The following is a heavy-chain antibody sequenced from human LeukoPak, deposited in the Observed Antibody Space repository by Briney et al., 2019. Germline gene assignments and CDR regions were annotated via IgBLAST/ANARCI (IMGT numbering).Heavy chain of an antibody. Sequence: TGGPLRLSCAASGFTFNNAWMTWVRQAPGKGLEWVGRIKSKADGETTDYAAPVKGRFTISRDDSKNTLYLQMSSLKTGDTAVYYCTASRKDYWGQGTLVTVSS. CDR3: TASRKDY. J-gene: IGHJ4*02. V-gene: IGHV3-15*01. CDR2: IKSKADGETT. CDR1: GFTFNNAW.